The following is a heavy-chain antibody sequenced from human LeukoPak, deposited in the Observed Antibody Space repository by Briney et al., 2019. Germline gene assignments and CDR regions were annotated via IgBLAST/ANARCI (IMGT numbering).Heavy chain of an antibody. D-gene: IGHD3-22*01. CDR1: GDSVSSNSAA. Sequence: SQTLSLTCAISGDSVSSNSAAWNWIRQSPSRGLEWLGRTYYRSKWYNDYAVSVKSRITINPDTSKNQFSLKLSSVTAADTAVYYCARVKDSRYDRAEFDYWGQGTLVTVSS. J-gene: IGHJ4*02. CDR3: ARVKDSRYDRAEFDY. CDR2: TYYRSKWYN. V-gene: IGHV6-1*01.